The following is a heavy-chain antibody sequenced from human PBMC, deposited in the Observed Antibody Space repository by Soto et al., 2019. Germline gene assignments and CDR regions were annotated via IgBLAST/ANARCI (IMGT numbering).Heavy chain of an antibody. D-gene: IGHD1-1*01. V-gene: IGHV5-51*01. Sequence: GESLKISCKGSGYSFPSYWIGRVRQMPGKGLEWMGIIYPGDSDTRYSASYQSQVTIRADKTTSTPYRQWSSLKAADTAMYSCARRGGGTSYFDYWGQGTLVTVSS. CDR2: IYPGDSDT. CDR3: ARRGGGTSYFDY. CDR1: GYSFPSYW. J-gene: IGHJ4*02.